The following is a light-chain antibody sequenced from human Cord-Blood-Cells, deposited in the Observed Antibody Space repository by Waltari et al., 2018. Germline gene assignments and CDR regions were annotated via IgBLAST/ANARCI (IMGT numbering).Light chain of an antibody. J-gene: IGKJ1*01. CDR1: QSVSSY. Sequence: EIVLTQSPATLSLSPGERVTLPCRASQSVSSYLAWYQQKPGQAPRLLIYDASNRATGIPARFSGSGSGTDFTLTISSLEPEDFAVYYCQQRSNWPPSFGQGP. V-gene: IGKV3-11*01. CDR2: DAS. CDR3: QQRSNWPPS.